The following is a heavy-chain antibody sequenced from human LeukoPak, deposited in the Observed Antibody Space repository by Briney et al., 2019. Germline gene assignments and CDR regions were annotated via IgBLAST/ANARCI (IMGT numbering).Heavy chain of an antibody. Sequence: GGSLRLSCAASGFTFSNYAMSWVRQAPGKGLEWVSGVSGNADTTYYADSVQGRFIIFRDNSKNTLSLQMSSLRSEDTAVYYRAKDRGVTLTATFDFWGQGTLVTVSS. D-gene: IGHD2-21*02. J-gene: IGHJ4*02. V-gene: IGHV3-23*01. CDR2: VSGNADTT. CDR1: GFTFSNYA. CDR3: AKDRGVTLTATFDF.